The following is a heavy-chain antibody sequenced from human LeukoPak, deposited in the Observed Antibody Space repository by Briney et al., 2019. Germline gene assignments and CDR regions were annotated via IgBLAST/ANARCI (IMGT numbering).Heavy chain of an antibody. J-gene: IGHJ5*02. Sequence: GPSVKVSCKASGYSSTVHYIRWVRPPPGQGLEWIGWVNPSSGDPDYAQKFKGRVTVTRNTSITTAYMELSRLTADETAVYYSARDSEYQLRQNYFDAWGQGTLVIVSS. V-gene: IGHV1-2*02. D-gene: IGHD2-2*01. CDR3: ARDSEYQLRQNYFDA. CDR2: VNPSSGDP. CDR1: GYSSTVHY.